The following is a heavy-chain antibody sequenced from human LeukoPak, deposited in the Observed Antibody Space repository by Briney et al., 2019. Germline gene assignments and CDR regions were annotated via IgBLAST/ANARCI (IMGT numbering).Heavy chain of an antibody. CDR2: INPSGGST. J-gene: IGHJ6*02. Sequence: PGGSLRLSCAASGFTFTSYYMHWVRQAPGQGLEWMGIINPSGGSTSYAQKFQGRVTMTRDTSTSTVYMELSSLRSEDTAVYYCARGNLEGSHWSCDVWGQGTTVTVSS. CDR3: ARGNLEGSHWSCDV. V-gene: IGHV1-46*01. D-gene: IGHD1-26*01. CDR1: GFTFTSYY.